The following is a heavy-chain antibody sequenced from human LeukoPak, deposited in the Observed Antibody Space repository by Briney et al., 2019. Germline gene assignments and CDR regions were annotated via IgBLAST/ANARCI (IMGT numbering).Heavy chain of an antibody. V-gene: IGHV4-61*01. CDR1: GGSVSGGSYY. J-gene: IGHJ4*02. Sequence: SETLSLTCTVSGGSVSGGSYYWSWIRQPPGKGLEWIGYIYYSGSTNYNPSLKSRVTMSVDTSKNQFSLKLSSVTAADTAVYYCATTLGQDYWGQGTLVTVSS. CDR2: IYYSGST. CDR3: ATTLGQDY. D-gene: IGHD3-16*01.